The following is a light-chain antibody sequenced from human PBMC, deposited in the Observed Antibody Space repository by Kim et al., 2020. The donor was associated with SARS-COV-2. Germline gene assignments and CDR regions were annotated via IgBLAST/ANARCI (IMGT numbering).Light chain of an antibody. Sequence: DIQMAQSPSSLSASVGDRVTITCHASQDIGSYLNWYQQTPGKAPKLLIFDVSRLQTGAPSRFSGSGSGTAYTLSISNLQPEDAGTYYCQQYENFPYTFGLGTKLEI. V-gene: IGKV1-33*01. CDR1: QDIGSY. J-gene: IGKJ2*01. CDR2: DVS. CDR3: QQYENFPYT.